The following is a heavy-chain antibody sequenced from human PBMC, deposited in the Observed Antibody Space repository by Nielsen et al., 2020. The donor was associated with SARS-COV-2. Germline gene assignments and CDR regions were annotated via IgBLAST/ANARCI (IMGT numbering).Heavy chain of an antibody. J-gene: IGHJ6*02. CDR2: ISSSSSYI. CDR1: GFTFSSYS. D-gene: IGHD6-13*01. V-gene: IGHV3-21*01. Sequence: GESLKISCAASGFTFSSYSMNWVRQAPGKGLEWVSSISSSSSYIYYADSVKGRFTISRDNAKNSLYLQMNSLRAEDTAVYYCARAIAAAFRMDVWGQGTTVTVSS. CDR3: ARAIAAAFRMDV.